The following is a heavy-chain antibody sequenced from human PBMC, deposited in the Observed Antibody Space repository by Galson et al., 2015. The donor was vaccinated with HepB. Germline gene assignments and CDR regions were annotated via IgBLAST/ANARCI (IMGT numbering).Heavy chain of an antibody. D-gene: IGHD1-26*01. J-gene: IGHJ5*02. Sequence: SLRLSCAASGFTFSSYSMNWVRQAPGKGLEWVSSISSSSSYIYYADSVKGRFTISRDNAKNSLYLQMNSLRAEDTAVYYCARDLGGSYYGWFDPWGQGTLVTVSS. CDR1: GFTFSSYS. V-gene: IGHV3-21*01. CDR3: ARDLGGSYYGWFDP. CDR2: ISSSSSYI.